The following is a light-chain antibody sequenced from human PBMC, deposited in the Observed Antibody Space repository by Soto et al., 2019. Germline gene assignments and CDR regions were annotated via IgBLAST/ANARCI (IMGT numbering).Light chain of an antibody. J-gene: IGKJ4*01. CDR2: DAS. CDR3: QQRSNWPPVT. Sequence: EIVLTQSPATLSLSPGERATLSYRASQSVSSYLAWYQQKPGQAPRLLIYDASNRATCIPASFSGSRSGTDFTLTISSLEPEDFAVYYCQQRSNWPPVTFGGGTKVEIK. CDR1: QSVSSY. V-gene: IGKV3-11*01.